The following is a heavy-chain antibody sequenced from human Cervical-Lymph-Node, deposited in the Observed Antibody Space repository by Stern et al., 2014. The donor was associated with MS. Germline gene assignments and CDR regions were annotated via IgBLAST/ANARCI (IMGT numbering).Heavy chain of an antibody. J-gene: IGHJ4*02. D-gene: IGHD4-17*01. Sequence: EVQLVEPGGGLVQPGRSLRLSCAASGFTVNDYSLHLVRPAPGKGLEWVSGISWDGGSTEYAASVKGRFAISRDNAKNSLFLHMNSLRPEDTAFYYCAKTTVTTRPFEFWGQGTLVTVSS. CDR1: GFTVNDYS. CDR3: AKTTVTTRPFEF. CDR2: ISWDGGST. V-gene: IGHV3-9*01.